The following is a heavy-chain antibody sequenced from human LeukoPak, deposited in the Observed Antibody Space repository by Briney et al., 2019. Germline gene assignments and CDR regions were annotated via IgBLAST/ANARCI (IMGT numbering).Heavy chain of an antibody. J-gene: IGHJ2*01. CDR1: GGTLSSYA. Sequence: ASVKVSCKASGGTLSSYAISWVRQAPGRGLEWMGGIIPIFGTTNYAQRFQGRVTITADESTSTAYMELSSLRSEDTAMYYCARHFSGSFAWYFDLWGRGTLVTVSS. V-gene: IGHV1-69*13. D-gene: IGHD1-26*01. CDR3: ARHFSGSFAWYFDL. CDR2: IIPIFGTT.